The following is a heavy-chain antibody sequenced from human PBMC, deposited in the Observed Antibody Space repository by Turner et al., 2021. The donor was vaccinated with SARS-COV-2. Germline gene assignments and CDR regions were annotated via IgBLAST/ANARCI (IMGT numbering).Heavy chain of an antibody. CDR2: INSDGSRI. CDR1: GFTFSSYG. D-gene: IGHD3-10*01. J-gene: IGHJ4*02. CDR3: AREYGSGSYYN. Sequence: EVQLVESGGGLVQPGGSLRLPCEASGFTFSSYGMHWVRQAPGKGLVWVSRINSDGSRINYADSVKGRFTISRDNAKNTLYVQMNSLRADDTAVYYCAREYGSGSYYNWGRGTLVTVSS. V-gene: IGHV3-74*01.